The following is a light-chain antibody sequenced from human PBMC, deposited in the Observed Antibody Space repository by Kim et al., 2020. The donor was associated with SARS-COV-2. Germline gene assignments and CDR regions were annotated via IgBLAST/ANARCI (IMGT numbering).Light chain of an antibody. V-gene: IGKV1-27*01. Sequence: SAAVGDRVTITCRASHGISSSLTWYHQKPGKVPDFLLNTASILQSGVPSRFSGRGSGTVLTLTISSLQPEDVATYYCQKYNSAPFTFGQGTKLEIK. J-gene: IGKJ2*01. CDR2: TAS. CDR1: HGISSS. CDR3: QKYNSAPFT.